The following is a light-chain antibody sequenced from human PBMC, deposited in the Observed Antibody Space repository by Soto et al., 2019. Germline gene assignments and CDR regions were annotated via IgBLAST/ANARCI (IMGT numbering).Light chain of an antibody. J-gene: IGKJ1*01. V-gene: IGKV1-5*03. CDR2: KAS. Sequence: DIQMTQSPSRLSASLGYGVTISDGASQSISDRLAWYQQKTGRAPEVLIYKASTLESGVPSRFSGNGSGTEFTLTISSLQPDDFATYYCQEYTPSFTWTFGQGTKVDIK. CDR1: QSISDR. CDR3: QEYTPSFTWT.